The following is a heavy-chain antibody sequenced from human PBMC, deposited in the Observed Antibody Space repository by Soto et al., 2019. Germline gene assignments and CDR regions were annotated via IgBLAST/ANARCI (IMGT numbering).Heavy chain of an antibody. D-gene: IGHD1-1*01. CDR1: GGSMNSYL. CDR3: ARWRQRHGGFDY. CDR2: IYYSGST. J-gene: IGHJ4*02. Sequence: SETLSLTCSVAGGSMNSYLWRCIRQSPGKGLECIGYIYYSGSTNYNPSLKSRVTISVDTSKNQFSLNLRSVTAADTAVYYCARWRQRHGGFDYWGQGPLVTVSS. V-gene: IGHV4-59*01.